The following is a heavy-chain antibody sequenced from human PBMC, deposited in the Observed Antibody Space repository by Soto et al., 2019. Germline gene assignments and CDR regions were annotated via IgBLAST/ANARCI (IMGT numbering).Heavy chain of an antibody. D-gene: IGHD2-15*01. CDR1: VFTCSSYA. J-gene: IGHJ3*02. Sequence: GWSLRLSCSASVFTCSSYAMSWFRQAPGRGLEWVSAISGSGGSTYYADSVKGRFTISRDNSKNTLYLQMNSLRAEDTAVYYCAKVQSSRGKVVAVTGGAFDIWGQGTMVTVSS. CDR2: ISGSGGST. V-gene: IGHV3-23*01. CDR3: AKVQSSRGKVVAVTGGAFDI.